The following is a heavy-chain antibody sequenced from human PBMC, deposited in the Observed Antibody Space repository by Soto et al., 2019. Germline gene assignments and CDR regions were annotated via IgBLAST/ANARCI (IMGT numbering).Heavy chain of an antibody. CDR1: GFTFSSYA. V-gene: IGHV3-30-3*01. CDR3: ARVRGYSSGWAPHY. J-gene: IGHJ4*02. D-gene: IGHD6-19*01. CDR2: ISYDGSNK. Sequence: AGSLTLSCAASGFTFSSYAMHWVRQAQGKGLEWVAVISYDGSNKYYADSVKGRFTISRDNSKNTLYLQMNSLRAEDTDVYYCARVRGYSSGWAPHYWGQGTLVTVSS.